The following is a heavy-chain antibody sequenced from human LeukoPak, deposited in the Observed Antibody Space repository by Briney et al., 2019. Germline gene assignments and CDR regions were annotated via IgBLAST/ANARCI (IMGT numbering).Heavy chain of an antibody. J-gene: IGHJ4*02. Sequence: SGGSLRLSCVASEFTFNNYAMTWVRQAPGKGLEWVAAISGGAHSTYHADSVKGRFTISRDDSKNTLYLQMNSLRAEDTALYYCAKDWSAAHWGQGTLVTVSS. D-gene: IGHD2-15*01. CDR1: EFTFNNYA. V-gene: IGHV3-23*01. CDR3: AKDWSAAH. CDR2: ISGGAHST.